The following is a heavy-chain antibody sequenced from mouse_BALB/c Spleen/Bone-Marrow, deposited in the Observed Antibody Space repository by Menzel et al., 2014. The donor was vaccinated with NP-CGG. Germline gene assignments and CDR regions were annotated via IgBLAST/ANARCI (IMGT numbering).Heavy chain of an antibody. J-gene: IGHJ2*01. CDR2: ISSGSSTI. Sequence: EVMLVESGGGLVQPGGSRKLSCAASGFTFSSFGMHWVRQAPERGLEWVAYISSGSSTIFYADTVKGRFTISRDNPKNTLSLQMTSLRSEDTAMYYCTRGGNWEDFDYWGQGTTLTVPS. CDR1: GFTFSSFG. V-gene: IGHV5-17*02. CDR3: TRGGNWEDFDY. D-gene: IGHD4-1*01.